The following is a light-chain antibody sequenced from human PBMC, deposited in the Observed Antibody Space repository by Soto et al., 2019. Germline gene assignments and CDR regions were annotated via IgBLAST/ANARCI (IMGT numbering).Light chain of an antibody. J-gene: IGKJ1*01. CDR1: QSISSY. CDR3: QQYGSTPRT. CDR2: AAS. Sequence: IQDTHSASALTASVGDRVTITCRASQSISSYLNWYQQKPGKAPKFLIYAASRLQSGVPSRFSGSGSGTDFTLTISRLQPEDFAGYYCQQYGSTPRTFGQGTKVDIK. V-gene: IGKV1-39*01.